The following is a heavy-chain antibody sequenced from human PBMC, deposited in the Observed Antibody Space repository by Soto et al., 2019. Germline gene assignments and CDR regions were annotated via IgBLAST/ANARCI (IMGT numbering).Heavy chain of an antibody. V-gene: IGHV3-23*01. D-gene: IGHD3-10*01. Sequence: EVQLLESGGGLVQPGGSLRLSCAASGFTFNNYAMTWVRQAPGKGLEWVSAISGGGDTTSYADSVKGRFTVSRGGCKNTLDPQVGGRRAGDTGLYYWPKGRGGSGSLAPRVDLWGQGTLVTVSS. J-gene: IGHJ4*02. CDR1: GFTFNNYA. CDR2: ISGGGDTT. CDR3: PKGRGGSGSLAPRVDL.